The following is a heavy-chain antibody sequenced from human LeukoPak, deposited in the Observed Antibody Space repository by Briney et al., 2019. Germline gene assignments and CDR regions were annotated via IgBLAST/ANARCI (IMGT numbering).Heavy chain of an antibody. J-gene: IGHJ4*02. V-gene: IGHV4-39*02. CDR2: IYYSGST. Sequence: SETLSLTCTVSGGSISGTDLYWGWIRQPPGKGLEWIGSIYYSGSTYYNPSLKSRVTISVDTSKNQFSLKLSSVTAADTAVYYCARDRRSGLYFDYWGQGTLVTVSS. CDR3: ARDRRSGLYFDY. D-gene: IGHD3-10*01. CDR1: GGSISGTDLY.